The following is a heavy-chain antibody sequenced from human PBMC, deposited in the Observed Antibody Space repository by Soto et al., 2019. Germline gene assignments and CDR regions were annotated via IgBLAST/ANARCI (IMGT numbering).Heavy chain of an antibody. V-gene: IGHV4-4*07. J-gene: IGHJ4*02. Sequence: PSETLSLTCTVSGGSISSYYWSWIRQPAGKGLEWIGRIYTSGSTNYNPSLKSRVTMSVDTSKNQFSLKLSSVTAADTAVYYCARDRTFIAAAGANFDYWGQGTLVTVSS. CDR1: GGSISSYY. CDR2: IYTSGST. D-gene: IGHD6-13*01. CDR3: ARDRTFIAAAGANFDY.